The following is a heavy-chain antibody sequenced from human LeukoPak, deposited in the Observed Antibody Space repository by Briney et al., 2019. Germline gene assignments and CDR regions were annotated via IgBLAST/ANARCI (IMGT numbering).Heavy chain of an antibody. CDR3: AKAGVVRGQSRNYYYHMDV. CDR2: ISWNSGYI. D-gene: IGHD3-10*01. CDR1: DFTFADYA. J-gene: IGHJ6*03. Sequence: PGGSLRLSCAASDFTFADYAMHWVRQAPGKGLEWVSSISWNSGYIAYADYVKGRFTISRDNAKNSLYLEMNSLRAEDTALYYCAKAGVVRGQSRNYYYHMDVWGKGTTVTVSS. V-gene: IGHV3-9*01.